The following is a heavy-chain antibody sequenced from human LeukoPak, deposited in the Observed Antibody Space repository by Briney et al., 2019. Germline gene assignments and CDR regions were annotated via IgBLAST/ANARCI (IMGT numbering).Heavy chain of an antibody. CDR3: ASGNDLIAAAGSLFDY. D-gene: IGHD6-13*01. CDR1: GFTFRSYE. J-gene: IGHJ4*02. Sequence: PGGSLRLSCAASGFTFRSYEMNWVRQAPGKGLEWVSYISSGGSTIYYADSVKGRFTISRDNAKNSLYLQMNSLRAEDTAVYYCASGNDLIAAAGSLFDYWGQETLVTVSS. CDR2: ISSGGSTI. V-gene: IGHV3-48*03.